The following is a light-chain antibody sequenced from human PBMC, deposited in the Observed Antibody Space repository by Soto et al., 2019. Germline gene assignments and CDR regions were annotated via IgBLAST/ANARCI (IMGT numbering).Light chain of an antibody. V-gene: IGLV1-40*01. CDR2: GDT. CDR1: NSNIGAGYD. J-gene: IGLJ2*01. Sequence: QSVLTQPPSVSGAPGQRFTISCTGSNSNIGAGYDVNWYQHLPGTAPKLLIYGDTIRPSGVPDRFSGSKSATSASLAIAGLQVEDEGDYYCQSYDSSLSGPVLFGGGTKLTVL. CDR3: QSYDSSLSGPVL.